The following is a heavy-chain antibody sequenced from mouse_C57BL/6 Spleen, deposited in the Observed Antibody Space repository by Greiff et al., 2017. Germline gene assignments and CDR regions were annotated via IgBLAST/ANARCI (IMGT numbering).Heavy chain of an antibody. D-gene: IGHD2-3*01. CDR3: ARHDEWYFDV. V-gene: IGHV5-6*01. Sequence: EVKLQESGGDLVKPGGSLKLSCAASGFTFSSYGMSWVRQTPDKRLEWVATISSGGSYTYYPDSVKGRFTISRDNAKNTLYLQMSSLKSEDTAMYYCARHDEWYFDVWGTGTTVTVSS. J-gene: IGHJ1*03. CDR1: GFTFSSYG. CDR2: ISSGGSYT.